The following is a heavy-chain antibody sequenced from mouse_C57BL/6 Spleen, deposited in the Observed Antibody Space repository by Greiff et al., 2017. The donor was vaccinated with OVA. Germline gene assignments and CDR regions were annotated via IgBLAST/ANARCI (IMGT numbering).Heavy chain of an antibody. CDR3: ARDRGFYYDYDDWYFDV. CDR1: GYSITSGYY. V-gene: IGHV3-6*01. J-gene: IGHJ1*03. CDR2: ISYDGSN. Sequence: ESGPGLVKPSQSLSLTCSVTGYSITSGYYWNWIRQFPGNKLEWMGYISYDGSNNYNPSLKNRISITRDTSKNQFFLKLNSVTTEDTATYYCARDRGFYYDYDDWYFDVWGTGTTVTVSS. D-gene: IGHD2-4*01.